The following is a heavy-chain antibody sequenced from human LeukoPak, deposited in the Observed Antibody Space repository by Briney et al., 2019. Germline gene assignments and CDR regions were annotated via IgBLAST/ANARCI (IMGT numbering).Heavy chain of an antibody. CDR1: GYTFTKYG. Sequence: GASVKVSCKASGYTFTKYGLGWVRQAPGQGLEWMGWISTYNGDTYFAQKVQGRVTMTTETTTATGYMELRSLRSDDTAVYYCARTPNYGSGSLFFWFDPWGQGTLVTVSS. D-gene: IGHD3-10*01. J-gene: IGHJ5*02. CDR2: ISTYNGDT. CDR3: ARTPNYGSGSLFFWFDP. V-gene: IGHV1-18*01.